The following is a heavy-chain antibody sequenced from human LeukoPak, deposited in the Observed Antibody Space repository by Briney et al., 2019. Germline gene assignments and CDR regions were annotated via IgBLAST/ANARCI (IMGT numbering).Heavy chain of an antibody. CDR2: INHSGST. CDR3: ASYHSGIDAFDI. Sequence: SETLSLTCAVYGGSFSGYYWSWIRQPPGKGLEWIGEINHSGSTNYNPSLKSRVTISVDTSKNQFSLKLSSVTAADTAVYYCASYHSGIDAFDIWGQGTMVTVSS. J-gene: IGHJ3*02. CDR1: GGSFSGYY. D-gene: IGHD1-26*01. V-gene: IGHV4-34*01.